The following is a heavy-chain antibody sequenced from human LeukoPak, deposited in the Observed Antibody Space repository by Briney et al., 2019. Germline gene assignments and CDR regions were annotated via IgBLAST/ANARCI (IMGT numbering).Heavy chain of an antibody. J-gene: IGHJ6*02. Sequence: SQTLSLTCTVSGGSISSGGYYWSWIRQPPGKGLEWIGYIYHSGSTYYNPSLKSRVTISVDTSKNQFSLKLSSVTAADTAVYYCARAMPDGSGDYYYYYGMDVWGQGTTVTVSS. CDR3: ARAMPDGSGDYYYYYGMDV. D-gene: IGHD3-10*01. CDR2: IYHSGST. CDR1: GGSISSGGYY. V-gene: IGHV4-30-2*01.